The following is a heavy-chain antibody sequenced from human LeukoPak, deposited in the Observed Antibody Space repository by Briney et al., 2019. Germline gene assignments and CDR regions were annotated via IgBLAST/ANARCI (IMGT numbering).Heavy chain of an antibody. V-gene: IGHV4-39*07. J-gene: IGHJ4*02. CDR3: ARGTSTRGSGSYYNGDQYYFDY. D-gene: IGHD3-10*01. Sequence: PSETLSLTCTVSGGSISSSSYYWGWIRQPPGKGLEWTGSIYYSGSTYYNPSLKSRVTISVDTSKNQFSLKLSSVTAADTAVYYCARGTSTRGSGSYYNGDQYYFDYWGQGTLVTVSS. CDR1: GGSISSSSYY. CDR2: IYYSGST.